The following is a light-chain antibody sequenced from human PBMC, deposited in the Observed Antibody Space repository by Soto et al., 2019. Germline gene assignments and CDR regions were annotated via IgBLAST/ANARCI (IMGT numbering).Light chain of an antibody. J-gene: IGLJ1*01. Sequence: QSALTQPPSASGSPGQSVTISCTGTSGDIGGYNYVSWYQQHPGKAPKLIIYDVTKRPSGVPDRFSGSRSANTASLTVSGLQAEDEADYYCASYAGSNNYVFGTGTKSPS. CDR1: SGDIGGYNY. CDR3: ASYAGSNNYV. V-gene: IGLV2-8*01. CDR2: DVT.